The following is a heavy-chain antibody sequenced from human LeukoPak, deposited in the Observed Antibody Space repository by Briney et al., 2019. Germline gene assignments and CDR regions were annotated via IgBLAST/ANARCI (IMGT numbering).Heavy chain of an antibody. V-gene: IGHV3-23*01. CDR1: GFTFSSYA. J-gene: IGHJ5*02. D-gene: IGHD2-2*02. Sequence: GGSLRLSCAASGFTFSSYAMSWVRQAPGKGLEWVSAISGGGGTTYYADSVKGRLTISRDNSKNTLYLQMSSLKAEDTAVYYCANSQGYCNSITCYNWFGPWGQGTLVTVSS. CDR2: ISGGGGTT. CDR3: ANSQGYCNSITCYNWFGP.